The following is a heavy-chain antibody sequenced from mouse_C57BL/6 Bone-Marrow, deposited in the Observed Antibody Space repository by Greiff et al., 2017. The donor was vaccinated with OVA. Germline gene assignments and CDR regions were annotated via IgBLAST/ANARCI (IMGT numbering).Heavy chain of an antibody. Sequence: EVKLQESGGDLVKPGGSLKLSCAASGFTFSSYGMSWVRQTPDKRLEWVATISSGGSYTYYPDSVKGRFTISRDNAKNTLYLQMSSLKSEDTAMYYCARHGRGSSSFDYWGQGTTLTVSS. D-gene: IGHD1-1*01. J-gene: IGHJ2*01. CDR2: ISSGGSYT. CDR3: ARHGRGSSSFDY. CDR1: GFTFSSYG. V-gene: IGHV5-6*01.